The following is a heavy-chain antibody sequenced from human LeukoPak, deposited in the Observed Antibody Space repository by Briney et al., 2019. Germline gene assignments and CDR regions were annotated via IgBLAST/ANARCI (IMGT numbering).Heavy chain of an antibody. CDR3: ANPYGDYDFDY. CDR1: GFTFSSYA. CDR2: ISGSGGST. Sequence: GGSLRLSCAAPGFTFSSYAMSWVRQAPGKGLEWVSAISGSGGSTYYADSVKGRFTISRDNSKNTLYLQMNSLRAEDTAVYYCANPYGDYDFDYWGQGTLVTVSS. J-gene: IGHJ4*02. V-gene: IGHV3-23*01. D-gene: IGHD4-17*01.